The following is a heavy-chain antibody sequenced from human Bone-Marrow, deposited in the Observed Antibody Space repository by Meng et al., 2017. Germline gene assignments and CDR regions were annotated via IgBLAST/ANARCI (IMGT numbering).Heavy chain of an antibody. D-gene: IGHD1-26*01. J-gene: IGHJ3*02. Sequence: GESLKISCAASGFTFSGHWMHWVRQAPGKGLVWVSRINTDGSTTTYADSVKGRFTISRDNAKNTLYLQMNSLRAEDTAVYYCARRGTTGSYYLFDAFDIWGQGTMVTVSS. CDR1: GFTFSGHW. CDR2: INTDGSTT. CDR3: ARRGTTGSYYLFDAFDI. V-gene: IGHV3-74*01.